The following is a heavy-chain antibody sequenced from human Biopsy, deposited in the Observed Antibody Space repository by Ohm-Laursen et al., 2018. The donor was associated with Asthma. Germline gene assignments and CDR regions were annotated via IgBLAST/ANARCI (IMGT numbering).Heavy chain of an antibody. CDR1: GDSVSSGDYY. CDR3: ARGGSGGKVYYFDS. CDR2: ISSAGNV. D-gene: IGHD2-15*01. Sequence: SQTLSLTCTVSGDSVSSGDYYWTWIRQPPRKGLAWLGYISSAGNVFYTPSLNRRLTIQLDTSNNKFSLKLTSLSAADTALYYCARGGSGGKVYYFDSWGLGTLVTVSS. V-gene: IGHV4-30-4*01. J-gene: IGHJ4*02.